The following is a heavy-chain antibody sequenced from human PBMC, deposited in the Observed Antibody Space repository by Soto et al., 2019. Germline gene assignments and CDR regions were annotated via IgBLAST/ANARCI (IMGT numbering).Heavy chain of an antibody. Sequence: GGSLRLSCAASGFTFSSYGMHWVRQAPGKGLEWVAVISYDGSNKYYADFVKGRFTISRDNSKNTLYLQMNSLRAEDTAVYYCAKEREWLITNDAFDIWGQGTMVTVSS. CDR2: ISYDGSNK. CDR1: GFTFSSYG. J-gene: IGHJ3*02. V-gene: IGHV3-30*18. CDR3: AKEREWLITNDAFDI. D-gene: IGHD6-19*01.